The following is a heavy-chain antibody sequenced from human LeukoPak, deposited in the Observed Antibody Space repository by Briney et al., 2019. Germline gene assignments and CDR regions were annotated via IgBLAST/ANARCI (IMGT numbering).Heavy chain of an antibody. CDR1: GGSISSYY. V-gene: IGHV4-4*07. Sequence: PSETLSLTCTVSGGSISSYYRSWIRQPAGKGLEWIGRIYSSGSTNYNPSLKSRVTMSVATSKNQFSLKLSSVTAADTAVYYCARESVARISRSSSFQYYAMDVWGQGTTVTVSS. D-gene: IGHD5-12*01. J-gene: IGHJ6*02. CDR2: IYSSGST. CDR3: ARESVARISRSSSFQYYAMDV.